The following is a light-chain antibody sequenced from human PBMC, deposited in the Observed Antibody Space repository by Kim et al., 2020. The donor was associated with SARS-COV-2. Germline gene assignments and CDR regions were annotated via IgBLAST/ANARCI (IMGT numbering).Light chain of an antibody. CDR3: QQYDSWLS. V-gene: IGKV3D-15*01. CDR1: QNVGSK. Sequence: TESPGERATISCRASQNVGSKLAWYQQTPGQPPRLLIYDASTRATGIPAEFSGTGSGTDFTLIISSLQSEDSAVYYCQQYDSWLSFGGGTKVDIK. CDR2: DAS. J-gene: IGKJ4*01.